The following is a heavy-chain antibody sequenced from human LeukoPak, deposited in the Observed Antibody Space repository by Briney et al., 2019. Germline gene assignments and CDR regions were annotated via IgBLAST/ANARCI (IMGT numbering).Heavy chain of an antibody. CDR3: AKRAFGENFFDF. J-gene: IGHJ4*02. V-gene: IGHV3-23*01. D-gene: IGHD3-10*01. Sequence: GGSLRLSCAACGFTFSSYAMTWVRQAPGKGRQWVSTLSGSGGSTYYTDSVKGRFTISRDNSKNTLYLQMNSLRAEDTAIYYCAKRAFGENFFDFWGQGTLVTVSS. CDR1: GFTFSSYA. CDR2: LSGSGGST.